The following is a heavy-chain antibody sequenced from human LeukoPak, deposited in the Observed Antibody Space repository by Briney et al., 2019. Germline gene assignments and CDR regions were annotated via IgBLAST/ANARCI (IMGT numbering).Heavy chain of an antibody. CDR2: ISDSGGNT. V-gene: IGHV3-23*01. J-gene: IGHJ4*02. CDR3: AKSHSVAQRGYFDF. CDR1: GFTFSTYA. D-gene: IGHD3-10*01. Sequence: GGSLRLSCAASGFTFSTYAMSWVRLALGKGLEWVSTISDSGGNTYYADSVKGRFTISRDNSKNTLYLQINSLRAEDTAFYYCAKSHSVAQRGYFDFWGQGTLVTVSS.